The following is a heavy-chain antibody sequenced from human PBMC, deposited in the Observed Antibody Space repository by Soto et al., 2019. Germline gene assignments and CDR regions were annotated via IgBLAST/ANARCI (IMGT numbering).Heavy chain of an antibody. D-gene: IGHD5-12*01. J-gene: IGHJ4*02. CDR3: ARVEDSGYDFDY. V-gene: IGHV4-31*03. CDR2: IYYSGST. CDR1: GGSISSGGYY. Sequence: SETLSLTCTVSGGSISSGGYYWSWIRQHPGKGLEWIGYIYYSGSTYYNPSLKSRVTISVDTSKNQFSLKLSSVTAADTAVYYCARVEDSGYDFDYWGQGTLVTVSS.